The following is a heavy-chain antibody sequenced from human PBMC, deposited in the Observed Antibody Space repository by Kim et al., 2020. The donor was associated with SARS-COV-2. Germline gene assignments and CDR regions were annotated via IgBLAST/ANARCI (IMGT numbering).Heavy chain of an antibody. D-gene: IGHD3-16*01. J-gene: IGHJ4*02. CDR3: AGVRGNYFDY. V-gene: IGHV1-69*01. CDR2: TA. Sequence: TASYAQKHQGRVTITADESTSTAYMELSRLRSEDTAVYCCAGVRGNYFDYWGQGTLVTVSS.